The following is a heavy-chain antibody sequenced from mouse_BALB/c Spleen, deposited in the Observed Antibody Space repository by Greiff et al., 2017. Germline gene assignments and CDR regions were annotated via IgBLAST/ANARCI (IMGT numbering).Heavy chain of an antibody. J-gene: IGHJ4*01. D-gene: IGHD2-14*01. CDR2: ISDGGSYT. V-gene: IGHV5-4*02. CDR3: ARGYRYDNAMDY. CDR1: GFTFSDYY. Sequence: EVHLVESGGGLVKPGGSLKLSCAASGFTFSDYYMYWVRQTPEKRLEWVATISDGGSYTYYPDSVKGRFTISRDNAKNNLYLQMSSLKSEDTAMYYCARGYRYDNAMDYWGQGTSVTVSS.